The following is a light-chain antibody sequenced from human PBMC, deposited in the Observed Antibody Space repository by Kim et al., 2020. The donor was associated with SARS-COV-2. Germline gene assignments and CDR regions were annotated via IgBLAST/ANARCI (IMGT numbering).Light chain of an antibody. CDR3: QHWWA. J-gene: IGKJ1*01. CDR1: QNVLYSPNNKNF. CDR2: WAS. V-gene: IGKV4-1*01. Sequence: DIVMTQSPNSLSVSLGERATINCKSRQNVLYSPNNKNFLAWYQVKPGQPPKLLIYWASTRQSGVPDRFSGSGSGTDFTLTISSLQAEDGAVYYCQHWWALGQGTKVDIK.